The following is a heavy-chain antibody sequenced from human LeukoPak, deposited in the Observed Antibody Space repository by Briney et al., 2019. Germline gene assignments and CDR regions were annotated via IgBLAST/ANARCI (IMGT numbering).Heavy chain of an antibody. D-gene: IGHD5-18*01. J-gene: IGHJ4*02. V-gene: IGHV3-74*01. CDR2: IKGEGRST. Sequence: SGGCLRLSSAASVFTFSPYWMHCVCEAPGKGLVWGSLIKGEGRSTNYADSVKGRFTIPRDNAKNTLYLKMSSVRAAATAVYYCARDRGYSPDYWGQGILVTVSS. CDR1: VFTFSPYW. CDR3: ARDRGYSPDY.